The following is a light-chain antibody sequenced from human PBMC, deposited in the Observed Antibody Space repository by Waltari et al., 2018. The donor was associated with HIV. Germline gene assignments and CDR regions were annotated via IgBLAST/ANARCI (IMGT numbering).Light chain of an antibody. CDR2: GNN. J-gene: IGLJ3*02. V-gene: IGLV1-40*01. Sequence: QSVLTQPPSVSGAPGQRVRISCTGTTFNIGAGHDVHWYQHLPGTAPKLLIFGNNTRPSGVPDLFSGSKSGSSASLAITGLQAEDEADYYCQSYDNRLRGVFGGGTKVTVL. CDR3: QSYDNRLRGV. CDR1: TFNIGAGHD.